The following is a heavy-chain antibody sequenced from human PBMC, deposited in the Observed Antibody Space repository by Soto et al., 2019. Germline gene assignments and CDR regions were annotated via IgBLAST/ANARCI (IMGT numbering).Heavy chain of an antibody. D-gene: IGHD7-27*01. CDR3: ARANWGSRDAFDI. CDR1: GGSISSYY. V-gene: IGHV4-59*01. CDR2: IYYSGST. Sequence: SETLSLTCTVSGGSISSYYWSWIRQPPGKGLEWIGYIYYSGSTNYNPSLKSRVTISVDTSKTQFSLKLSSVTAAATAVYYCARANWGSRDAFDIWGQGTMVTVSS. J-gene: IGHJ3*02.